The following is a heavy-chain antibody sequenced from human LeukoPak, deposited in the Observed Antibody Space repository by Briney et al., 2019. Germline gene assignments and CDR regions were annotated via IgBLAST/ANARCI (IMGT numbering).Heavy chain of an antibody. V-gene: IGHV3-21*01. CDR1: GLTFSSYT. Sequence: GGSLRLSCAASGLTFSSYTMNWVRQAPGKGLEWVSSISTSSSYIYYADSVKGRFTISRDNAKNSLYLQMNSLRAEDTAVYYCAKEKYSYGPIDYWGQGTLVTVSS. CDR2: ISTSSSYI. D-gene: IGHD5-18*01. J-gene: IGHJ4*02. CDR3: AKEKYSYGPIDY.